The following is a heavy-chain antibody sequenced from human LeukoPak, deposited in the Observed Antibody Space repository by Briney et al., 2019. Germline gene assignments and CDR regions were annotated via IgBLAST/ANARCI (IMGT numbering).Heavy chain of an antibody. CDR3: VPYGDYGSVY. D-gene: IGHD4-17*01. CDR2: INTDGSST. V-gene: IGHV3-74*01. J-gene: IGHJ4*02. Sequence: GGSLRLSCAASGFTFRSYNFQWVRQAPGKGLVWVSRINTDGSSTSYADSVKGRFTISRDNAKNTLYLQMNSLRAEDTAVYYCVPYGDYGSVYWGQGTLVTVSS. CDR1: GFTFRSYN.